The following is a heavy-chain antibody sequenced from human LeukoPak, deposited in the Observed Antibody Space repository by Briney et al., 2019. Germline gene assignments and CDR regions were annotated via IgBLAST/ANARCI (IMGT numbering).Heavy chain of an antibody. Sequence: GASVKVSCKASGYTFIGYYMHWVRRAPGQGLEWMGWINPNSGGTNYAQKFQGRVTMTRDTSISTAYMELSRLRSDDTAVYYCARDSEYCCGDCESGMDVWGQGTKVTVSS. J-gene: IGHJ6*02. CDR1: GYTFIGYY. V-gene: IGHV1-2*02. CDR2: INPNSGGT. CDR3: ARDSEYCCGDCESGMDV. D-gene: IGHD2-21*02.